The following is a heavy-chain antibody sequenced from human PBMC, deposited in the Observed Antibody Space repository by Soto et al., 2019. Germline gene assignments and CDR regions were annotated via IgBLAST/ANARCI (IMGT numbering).Heavy chain of an antibody. CDR1: GYSFTTYW. J-gene: IGHJ4*02. V-gene: IGHV5-51*01. CDR2: IYPGDSDT. D-gene: IGHD2-15*01. Sequence: GESLKISCKGSGYSFTTYWIGWVRQMPGKGLEWMGIIYPGDSDTRYSPSLQGQVTISADKSISTAYLQWSSLKASDTAMYYCARQYCSGVSCYHFAFWGQGTLVTVSS. CDR3: ARQYCSGVSCYHFAF.